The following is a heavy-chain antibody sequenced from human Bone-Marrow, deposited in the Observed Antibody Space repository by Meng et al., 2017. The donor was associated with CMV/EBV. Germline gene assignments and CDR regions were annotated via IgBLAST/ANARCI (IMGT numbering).Heavy chain of an antibody. CDR2: INHSGST. J-gene: IGHJ4*02. CDR1: GGSFSGYY. Sequence: SETLSLTCAVYGGSFSGYYWSWIRQPPGKGLEWIGEINHSGSTNYNPSLKSRVTISVDTSKNQFSLKLSSVTAADTAIYYCARDLYYFDCWGQGTLVTVSS. V-gene: IGHV4-34*01. CDR3: ARDLYYFDC.